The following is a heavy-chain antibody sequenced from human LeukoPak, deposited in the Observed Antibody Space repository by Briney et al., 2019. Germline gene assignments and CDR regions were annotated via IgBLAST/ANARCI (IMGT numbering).Heavy chain of an antibody. D-gene: IGHD3-22*01. CDR1: GGSFSGYY. Sequence: SETLSLTCAVYGGSFSGYYWSWIRQPPGKGLEWIGEINHSGSTNYNPSLKSRVTISVDTSKNQFSLKLSSVTAADTAVYYCARLYYDSSGYYYVLFDPWGQGTLVTVSS. J-gene: IGHJ5*02. V-gene: IGHV4-34*01. CDR2: INHSGST. CDR3: ARLYYDSSGYYYVLFDP.